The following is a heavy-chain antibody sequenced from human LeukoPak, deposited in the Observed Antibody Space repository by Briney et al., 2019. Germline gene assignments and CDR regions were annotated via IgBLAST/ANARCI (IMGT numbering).Heavy chain of an antibody. V-gene: IGHV3-64*01. CDR3: ARVGGGSGSYSPPQYYFDY. CDR2: IISNGGST. D-gene: IGHD3-10*01. CDR1: GFNLGTYA. Sequence: PGESLTLPCAVSGFNLGTYAVQCVRPATGKPLEYVSSIISNGGSTFYAKSVESRFTISRDNSKNTLYLQMGSLRAEDMAVYYCARVGGGSGSYSPPQYYFDYWGQGTLVTVSS. J-gene: IGHJ4*02.